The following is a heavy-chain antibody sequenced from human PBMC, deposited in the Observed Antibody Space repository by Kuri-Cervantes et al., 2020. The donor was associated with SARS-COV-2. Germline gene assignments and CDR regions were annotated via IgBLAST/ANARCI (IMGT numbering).Heavy chain of an antibody. J-gene: IGHJ4*02. CDR3: ARDLGGGSYYHFEVYFDY. CDR2: IYHSGST. Sequence: SETLSLTCTVSGGSISSGGYYWSWIRQPPGKGLEWIGYIYHSGSTYYNPSLKSRVTISVDRSKNQFSLKLSSVTAADTAVYYCARDLGGGSYYHFEVYFDYWGQGTLVTVSS. CDR1: GGSISSGGYY. V-gene: IGHV4-30-2*01. D-gene: IGHD1-26*01.